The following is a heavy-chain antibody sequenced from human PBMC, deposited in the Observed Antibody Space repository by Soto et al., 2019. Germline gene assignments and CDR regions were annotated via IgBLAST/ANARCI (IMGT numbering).Heavy chain of an antibody. CDR1: GASITCTCY. V-gene: IGHV4-4*07. CDR3: ARGMTPPGAPAWYYFDS. D-gene: IGHD2-8*02. CDR2: FSLSGTT. Sequence: SETLSLTCTVSGASITCTCYWSWIRQPAGKGLEWIGRFSLSGTTNYNPSLRSRVTMSADVSKNQFSLRLTSVTAADTALYYCARGMTPPGAPAWYYFDSWGQGTLVTSPQ. J-gene: IGHJ4*02.